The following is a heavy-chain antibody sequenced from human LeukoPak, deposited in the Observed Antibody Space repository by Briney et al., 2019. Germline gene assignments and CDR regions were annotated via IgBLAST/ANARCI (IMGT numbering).Heavy chain of an antibody. D-gene: IGHD2-15*01. CDR1: GGSISSYY. J-gene: IGHJ4*02. CDR3: ARTARLPTD. Sequence: KPSETLSLTCTVSGGSISSYYWSWIRQPPGKGLEWIGYIYYSGDVNYNPSLMGRVTISIDTSKNQLSLKLTSVTAADTAVYYCARTARLPTDWGQGALVTVSS. V-gene: IGHV4-59*01. CDR2: IYYSGDV.